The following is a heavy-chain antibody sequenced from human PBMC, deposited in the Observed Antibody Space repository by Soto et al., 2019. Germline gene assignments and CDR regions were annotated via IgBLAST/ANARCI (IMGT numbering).Heavy chain of an antibody. V-gene: IGHV1-2*02. CDR2: INPNSGGT. D-gene: IGHD4-17*01. Sequence: GAPVTVSCTASVYTFTGYDTHWVRQAPGQGLEWMGWINPNSGGTNYAQKFQGRVTMTRDTSISTAYMELSRLRSDDTAVYYCARDESAVTFDYWGQGILFTVSS. CDR1: VYTFTGYD. J-gene: IGHJ4*02. CDR3: ARDESAVTFDY.